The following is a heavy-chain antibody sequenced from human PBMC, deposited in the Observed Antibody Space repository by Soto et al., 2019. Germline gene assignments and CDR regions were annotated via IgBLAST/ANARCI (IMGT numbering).Heavy chain of an antibody. CDR2: IYYSGST. J-gene: IGHJ6*02. CDR3: ARPTRDYYYGMDV. CDR1: GGSISSSSYY. Sequence: PSETLSLTCTVSGGSISSSSYYWGWIRQPPGKGLEWIGSIYYSGSTYYNPSLKSRVTISVDTSKNQFSLKLSSVTAADTAVYYCARPTRDYYYGMDVWGQGTTVTVSS. V-gene: IGHV4-39*01.